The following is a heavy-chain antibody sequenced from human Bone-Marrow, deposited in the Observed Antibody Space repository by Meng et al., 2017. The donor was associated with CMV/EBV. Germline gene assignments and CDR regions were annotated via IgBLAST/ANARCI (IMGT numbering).Heavy chain of an antibody. V-gene: IGHV4-39*07. J-gene: IGHJ5*02. CDR2: IYYSGST. Sequence: SETLSLTCTVSGGSISSSSYYWGWIRQPPGKGLEWIGSIYYSGSTYYNPSLKSRVTISVDTSKNQFSLKLSSVTAADTAVYYCASVPGYCSSTSCLNWFDPWGHGTLVTVSS. D-gene: IGHD2-2*01. CDR3: ASVPGYCSSTSCLNWFDP. CDR1: GGSISSSSYY.